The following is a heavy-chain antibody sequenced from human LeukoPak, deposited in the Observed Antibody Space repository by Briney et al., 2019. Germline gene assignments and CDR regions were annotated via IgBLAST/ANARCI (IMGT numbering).Heavy chain of an antibody. J-gene: IGHJ3*02. Sequence: ASVKVSCKASGYTFTSYGISWVRQAPGQGLEWMGWISAYNGNTNYAQKLQGRVTMTTDTSTSTAYMELRSLRSDDTAVYYCARVLYYYDSSGRIGAFDIWGQGTMLTVSS. CDR2: ISAYNGNT. CDR3: ARVLYYYDSSGRIGAFDI. V-gene: IGHV1-18*01. CDR1: GYTFTSYG. D-gene: IGHD3-22*01.